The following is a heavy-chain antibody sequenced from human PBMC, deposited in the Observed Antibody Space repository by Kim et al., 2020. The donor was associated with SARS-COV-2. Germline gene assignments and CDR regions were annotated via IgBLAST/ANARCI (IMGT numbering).Heavy chain of an antibody. CDR1: GDNVSSYSAA. Sequence: SQTLSLTCAISGDNVSSYSAAWNWIRQSPSRGLEWLGRTFYRSKWYNDYPVSVKSRITFNPDTSKNQFSLQLNSVTPEDTAVYYCARGGYGSGSSVFFYYFDYWGQGTLVTVSS. V-gene: IGHV6-1*01. CDR3: ARGGYGSGSSVFFYYFDY. J-gene: IGHJ4*02. CDR2: TFYRSKWYN. D-gene: IGHD3-10*01.